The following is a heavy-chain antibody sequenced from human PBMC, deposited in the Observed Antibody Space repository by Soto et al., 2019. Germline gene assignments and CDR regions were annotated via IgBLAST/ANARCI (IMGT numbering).Heavy chain of an antibody. CDR3: ARVTLKAGNWYDP. Sequence: QVQLVQSGAEVKKPGASVKVSCKASGYTFSDYFIHWVRQAPGQGFEWMGWINPKSGGTNYAQKFQGRVTMTRDTSIRTAYMELNRPTSDDTAVYYCARVTLKAGNWYDPWGQGTRVTVSS. CDR2: INPKSGGT. J-gene: IGHJ5*02. V-gene: IGHV1-2*02. CDR1: GYTFSDYF.